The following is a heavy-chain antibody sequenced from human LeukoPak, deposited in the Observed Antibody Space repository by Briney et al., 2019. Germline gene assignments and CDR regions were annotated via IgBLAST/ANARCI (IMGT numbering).Heavy chain of an antibody. Sequence: SQTLSLTCAISGDSVSSNSAAWDWLRQSPSRGLEWLGRTYYRSKWYNDYAVSVKSRITINPDTSKNQFSLQLNSVTPEDTAVYYCAREDCSGGSCHLDYWGQGTLVTVSS. CDR3: AREDCSGGSCHLDY. V-gene: IGHV6-1*01. J-gene: IGHJ4*02. CDR2: TYYRSKWYN. D-gene: IGHD2-15*01. CDR1: GDSVSSNSAA.